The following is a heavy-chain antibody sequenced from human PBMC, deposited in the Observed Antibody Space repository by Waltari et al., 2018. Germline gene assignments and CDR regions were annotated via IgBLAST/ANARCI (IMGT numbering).Heavy chain of an antibody. D-gene: IGHD4-17*01. CDR3: ARAGVGTDYGDFHFDY. CDR1: GGTFSSYA. V-gene: IGHV1-69*05. J-gene: IGHJ4*02. CDR2: IIPIFGTA. Sequence: QVQLVQSVAEVKKPGSSVKVSCKASGGTFSSYAISWVRQSPVQGLEWMGGIIPIFGTANYAQKCQGRATITTDESTSTAYMELRSVRSDDTDVDYWARAGVGTDYGDFHFDYWGQGTLVTVSS.